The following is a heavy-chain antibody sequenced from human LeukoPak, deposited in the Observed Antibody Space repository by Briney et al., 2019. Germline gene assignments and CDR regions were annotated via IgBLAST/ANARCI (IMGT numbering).Heavy chain of an antibody. V-gene: IGHV3-21*01. D-gene: IGHD3-3*01. Sequence: PGGSLRLSCAASGFTFSSYTMNWVRQAPGKGLEWVSSISSSSDDIYYADSVKGRFTISRDNAKNSLFLQVNSLRAEDTAVYYCARAIKDYSFWNGNPYLAYWGQGTLVTVSS. J-gene: IGHJ4*02. CDR2: ISSSSDDI. CDR3: ARAIKDYSFWNGNPYLAY. CDR1: GFTFSSYT.